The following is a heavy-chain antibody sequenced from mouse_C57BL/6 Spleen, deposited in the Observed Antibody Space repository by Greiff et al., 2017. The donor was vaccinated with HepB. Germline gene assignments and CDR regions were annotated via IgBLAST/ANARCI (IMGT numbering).Heavy chain of an antibody. CDR2: ISDGGSYT. D-gene: IGHD1-1*01. CDR1: GFTFSSYA. V-gene: IGHV5-4*01. J-gene: IGHJ1*03. Sequence: EVHLVESGGGLVKPGGSLKLSCAASGFTFSSYAMSWVRQTPEKRLEWVATISDGGSYTYYPDNVKGRFTISRDNAKNNLYLQMSHLKSEDTAMYYCARAITTVGWYFDVWGTGTTVTVSS. CDR3: ARAITTVGWYFDV.